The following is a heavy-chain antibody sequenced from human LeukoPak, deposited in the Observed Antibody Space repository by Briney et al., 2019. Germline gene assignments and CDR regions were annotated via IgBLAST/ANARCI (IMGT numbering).Heavy chain of an antibody. CDR2: IYPGGNT. V-gene: IGHV3-53*01. Sequence: GRSLRLSRAASEFTVSSNYMSSVSQAPGKGLEWVSVIYPGGNTYYADSVKGRFTISRDNSKNTLYLQMNILGADDTAVYYCARGGGYGQDFDYWGQGTLVTVSS. CDR1: EFTVSSNY. CDR3: ARGGGYGQDFDY. D-gene: IGHD5-12*01. J-gene: IGHJ4*02.